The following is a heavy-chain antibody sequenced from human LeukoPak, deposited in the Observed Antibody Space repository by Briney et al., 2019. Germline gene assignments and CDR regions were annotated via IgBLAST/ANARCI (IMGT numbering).Heavy chain of an antibody. D-gene: IGHD3-10*01. Sequence: GASVKVSCKASGYTFTSYDINWVRQATGQGLEWMGWMNPNSGNTGYAQKFQGRVTITRNTSISTAYMELSSLRSEDTAVYYCARFSITMVRGVISQWMDVWGKGTTVTVSS. V-gene: IGHV1-8*03. J-gene: IGHJ6*04. CDR1: GYTFTSYD. CDR3: ARFSITMVRGVISQWMDV. CDR2: MNPNSGNT.